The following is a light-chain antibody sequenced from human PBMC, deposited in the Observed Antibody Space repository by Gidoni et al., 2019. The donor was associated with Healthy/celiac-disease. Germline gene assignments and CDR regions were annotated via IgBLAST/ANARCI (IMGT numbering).Light chain of an antibody. V-gene: IGKV3-20*01. CDR1: QSVSSSY. J-gene: IGKJ3*01. CDR2: GAS. CDR3: QQYGSSLGT. Sequence: EIVLTQSPGTLSLSPGERATLSCRASQSVSSSYLAGYQQKPGQAPRLLIYGASSRATGIPDRFSGSGSGTDFTLTISRLEPEDFAVYYCQQYGSSLGTFGPXTKVDIK.